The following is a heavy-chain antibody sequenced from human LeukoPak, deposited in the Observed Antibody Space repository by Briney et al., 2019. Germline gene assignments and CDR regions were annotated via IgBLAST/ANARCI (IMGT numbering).Heavy chain of an antibody. CDR3: AKTITYYYDNSAYTSFDY. Sequence: ASVKVSCKASGGTFSSYGISWVRQAPGQGLEWMGRIIPIFATANYAQKFQGRVTITTDESTSTAYMELSSLRSEDTAVYYCAKTITYYYDNSAYTSFDYWGQGTLVTASS. J-gene: IGHJ4*02. CDR2: IIPIFATA. D-gene: IGHD3-22*01. V-gene: IGHV1-69*05. CDR1: GGTFSSYG.